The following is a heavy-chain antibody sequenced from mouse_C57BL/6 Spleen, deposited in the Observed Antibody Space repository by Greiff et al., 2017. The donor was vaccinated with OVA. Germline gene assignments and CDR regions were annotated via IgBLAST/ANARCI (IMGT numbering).Heavy chain of an antibody. D-gene: IGHD1-1*01. J-gene: IGHJ1*03. CDR2: IYPGSGST. Sequence: QVQLQQPGAELVKPGASVKMSCKASGYTFTSYWITWVKQRPGQGLEWIGDIYPGSGSTNYNEKFKSKATLTVDTSSSTAYMQLSMLTSEDSAVYYCARGDGSSGWYFDVWGTGTTVTVSS. V-gene: IGHV1-55*01. CDR1: GYTFTSYW. CDR3: ARGDGSSGWYFDV.